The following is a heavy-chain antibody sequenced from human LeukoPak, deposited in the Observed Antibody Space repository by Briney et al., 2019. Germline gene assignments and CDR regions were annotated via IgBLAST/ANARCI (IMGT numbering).Heavy chain of an antibody. J-gene: IGHJ2*01. D-gene: IGHD3-10*01. V-gene: IGHV4-59*12. CDR1: GGSIISYY. CDR2: IYYSGST. CDR3: AREVPSRYFDL. Sequence: SETLSLTCAVSGGSIISYYWSWIRQPPGKGLEWIGYIYYSGSTYYNPSLKSRVTISVDTSKNQFSLKLSSVTAADTAVYYCAREVPSRYFDLWGRGTLATVSS.